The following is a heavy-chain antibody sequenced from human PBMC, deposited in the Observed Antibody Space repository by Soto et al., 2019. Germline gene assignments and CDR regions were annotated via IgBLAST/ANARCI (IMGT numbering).Heavy chain of an antibody. CDR3: ARDLQMATIRGGDY. CDR2: ISSSTTHI. D-gene: IGHD5-12*01. V-gene: IGHV3-21*06. CDR1: GFTFNTYN. J-gene: IGHJ4*02. Sequence: GGSLRLSCTASGFTFNTYNMNWVRQAPGRGLEWVSSISSSTTHILYADSVKGRFTISRDNGKNSLYLQMNSLRAEDTAVYYCARDLQMATIRGGDYGGQGTQVTVSS.